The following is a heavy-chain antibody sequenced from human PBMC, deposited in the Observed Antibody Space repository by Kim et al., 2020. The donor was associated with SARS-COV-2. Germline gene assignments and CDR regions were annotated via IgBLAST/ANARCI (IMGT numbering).Heavy chain of an antibody. J-gene: IGHJ4*02. CDR2: INYSGST. Sequence: SETLSLTCIVSGGSISSYYWNWIRQPPGKGLEWIGYINYSGSTNYNPSLKSRVTISVDTSKNQFSLKLRSVTAADTAVYYCARAWEDCSGGRCSKPFDSWGQGTLVTVSS. CDR3: ARAWEDCSGGRCSKPFDS. CDR1: GGSISSYY. V-gene: IGHV4-59*01. D-gene: IGHD2-15*01.